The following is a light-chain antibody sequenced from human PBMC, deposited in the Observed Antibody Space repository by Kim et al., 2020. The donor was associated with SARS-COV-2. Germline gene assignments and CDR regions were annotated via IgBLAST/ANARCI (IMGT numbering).Light chain of an antibody. CDR1: SSDIGGRNY. CDR2: DVS. V-gene: IGLV2-14*03. J-gene: IGLJ2*01. CDR3: SSYTSDNVI. Sequence: QSALTQPASVSGSPGQSITISCTGTSSDIGGRNYVSWYQQHPGKAPELMIYDVSYRPSGISNRFSGSKSGNTASLTISGLQAEDEADYYCSSYTSDNVIFGGGTKVTVL.